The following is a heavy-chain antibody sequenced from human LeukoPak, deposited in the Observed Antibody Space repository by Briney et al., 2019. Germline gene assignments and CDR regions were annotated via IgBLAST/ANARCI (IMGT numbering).Heavy chain of an antibody. CDR1: GGSFSGYY. CDR3: ARVRAARPVYYYYYMDV. D-gene: IGHD6-6*01. Sequence: PSETLSLTCAVYGGSFSGYYWSWIRQPPGKGLEWIGEINHSGSTNYNPSLKSRVTISVDTSKNQFSLKLSSVTAADTAVYYCARVRAARPVYYYYYMDVWGKGTTVIVSS. V-gene: IGHV4-34*01. CDR2: INHSGST. J-gene: IGHJ6*03.